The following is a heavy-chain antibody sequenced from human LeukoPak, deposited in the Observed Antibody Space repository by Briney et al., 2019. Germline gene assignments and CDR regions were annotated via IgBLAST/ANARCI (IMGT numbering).Heavy chain of an antibody. CDR3: ARGYGDLREYYFDY. J-gene: IGHJ4*02. Sequence: PGRSLRLSCAASGFTFSSYAMHWVRQAPGKGLEWVAVISYDGSNKYYADSVKGRFTISRDNSKNTLYLQMNSLRAEDTAVYYCARGYGDLREYYFDYWGQGTLVTVSS. D-gene: IGHD4-17*01. CDR2: ISYDGSNK. V-gene: IGHV3-30-3*01. CDR1: GFTFSSYA.